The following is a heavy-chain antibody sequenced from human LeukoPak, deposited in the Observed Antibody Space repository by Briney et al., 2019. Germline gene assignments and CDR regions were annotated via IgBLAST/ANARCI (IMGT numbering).Heavy chain of an antibody. CDR2: ISAYNGNT. CDR1: GYTFTSNG. D-gene: IGHD2-15*01. CDR3: ARDRTDCNSGGRCYFAYDI. V-gene: IGHV1-18*01. J-gene: IGHJ3*02. Sequence: ASVKLSCKASGYTFTSNGISWVRQAPGQGLEWMGWISAYNGNTNYAQKLQGRVTMTTDTSTSTAYMELRTLRSDDTAVYYCARDRTDCNSGGRCYFAYDIWGQGTMVTVSS.